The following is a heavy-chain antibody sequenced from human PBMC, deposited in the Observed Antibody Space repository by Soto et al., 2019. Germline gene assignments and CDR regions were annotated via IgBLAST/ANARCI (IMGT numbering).Heavy chain of an antibody. V-gene: IGHV3-74*01. J-gene: IGHJ4*02. CDR2: INSDGSIT. CDR1: GFTFSSYW. D-gene: IGHD3-16*02. Sequence: PGGSLRLSCAASGFTFSSYWMHWVRQVPEKGLVWVSRINSDGSITNYADAVKGRFTISRDNVKNTLYLQMNSLRAEDTAVYYCVRYSRSVGGSYRPDYWAREPWSPSPQ. CDR3: VRYSRSVGGSYRPDY.